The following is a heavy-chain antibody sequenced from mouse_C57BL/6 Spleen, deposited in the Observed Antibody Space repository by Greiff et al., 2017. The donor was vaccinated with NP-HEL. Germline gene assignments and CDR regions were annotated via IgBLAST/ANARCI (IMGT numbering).Heavy chain of an antibody. CDR2: IDPETGGT. J-gene: IGHJ3*01. V-gene: IGHV1-15*01. Sequence: QVQLQQSGAELVRPGASVTLSCKASGYTFTDYEMHWVKQTPVHGLEWIGAIDPETGGTAYNQKFKGKAILTADKSSSTAYMELRSLTSEDSAVYYCTRTTMVTDGPWFAYWGQGTLVTVSA. CDR1: GYTFTDYE. CDR3: TRTTMVTDGPWFAY. D-gene: IGHD2-2*01.